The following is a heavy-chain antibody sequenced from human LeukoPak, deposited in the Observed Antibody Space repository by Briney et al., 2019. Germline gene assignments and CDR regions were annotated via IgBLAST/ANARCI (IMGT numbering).Heavy chain of an antibody. V-gene: IGHV4-59*01. CDR1: GGSISSYY. CDR2: IYYSGST. Sequence: SETLSLTCTVSGGSISSYYWSWIWQPPGKGLEWIGYIYYSGSTNYNPSLKSRVTISVDTSKNQFSLKLSSVTAADTAVYYCARGLGANYYYYYMDVWGKGTTVTVSS. J-gene: IGHJ6*03. CDR3: ARGLGANYYYYYMDV. D-gene: IGHD3-3*01.